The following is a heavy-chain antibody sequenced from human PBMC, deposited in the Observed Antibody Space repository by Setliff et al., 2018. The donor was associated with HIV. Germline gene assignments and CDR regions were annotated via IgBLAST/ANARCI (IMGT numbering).Heavy chain of an antibody. D-gene: IGHD3-10*01. V-gene: IGHV7-4-1*02. J-gene: IGHJ5*02. CDR1: GYTFTSYA. CDR2: INTNTGNP. CDR3: ARGGDYYYGSGSYRPYNWFDP. Sequence: GASVKVSCKASGYTFTSYAMNWVRQAPGQGLEWMGWINTNTGNPTYAQGFTGRFVFSLDTSVSTAYLQISSLKAEDTAVYYCARGGDYYYGSGSYRPYNWFDPWGQGTLVTVSS.